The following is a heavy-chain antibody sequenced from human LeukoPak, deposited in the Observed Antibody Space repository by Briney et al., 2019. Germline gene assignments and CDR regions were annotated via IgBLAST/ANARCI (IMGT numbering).Heavy chain of an antibody. J-gene: IGHJ4*02. D-gene: IGHD6-19*01. Sequence: SETLSLTCAVSGYSISSGYYWGWIRQPPGKGLEWIGSIYHSGSTYYNPSLKSRVTITVDTSKNQFSLKLSSVTAADTAVYYCARDESSGWYFDYWGQGTLVTVSS. CDR1: GYSISSGYY. CDR2: IYHSGST. V-gene: IGHV4-38-2*02. CDR3: ARDESSGWYFDY.